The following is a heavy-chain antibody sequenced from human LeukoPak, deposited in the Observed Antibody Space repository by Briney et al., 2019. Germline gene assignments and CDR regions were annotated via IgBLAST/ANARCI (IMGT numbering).Heavy chain of an antibody. V-gene: IGHV3-64D*06. CDR1: GFTFSSYA. D-gene: IGHD2-15*01. J-gene: IGHJ4*02. Sequence: VGSLRLSCSASGFTFSSYAVHSVRQAPGEGLEYVSAISSNGGSTYYADSVKGRFTISRDNSKNTLYLQMSSLRAEDTAVYYCVRGLSVVVAATPDYWGQGTLVTVSS. CDR2: ISSNGGST. CDR3: VRGLSVVVAATPDY.